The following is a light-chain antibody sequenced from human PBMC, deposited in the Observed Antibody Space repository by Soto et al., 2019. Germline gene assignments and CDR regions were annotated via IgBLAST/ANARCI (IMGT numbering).Light chain of an antibody. CDR1: SSNIGSNY. V-gene: IGLV1-47*01. CDR3: AAWDDSLSGWV. Sequence: QSVLTQPPSAYGTPGQRVTISCSGSSSNIGSNYVYWYQQLPGTAPKLLIYRHNQRPSGVPDRFSGSKSGTSASLAISGLRSEDEADYYCAAWDDSLSGWVFGGGTKLTVL. CDR2: RHN. J-gene: IGLJ3*02.